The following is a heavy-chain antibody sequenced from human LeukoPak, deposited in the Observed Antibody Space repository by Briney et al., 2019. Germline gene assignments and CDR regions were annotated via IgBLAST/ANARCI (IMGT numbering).Heavy chain of an antibody. V-gene: IGHV3-23*01. Sequence: GGSLRLSCAASGFTFSSYAMSWVRQAPGKGLEWVSAISGSGGSTYYADSVKGRFTISRDNSKNTLYLQMNSLRAEDTAVYYCATPMTYYYGSGSYQPFDYWGQGTLVTVSS. CDR3: ATPMTYYYGSGSYQPFDY. D-gene: IGHD3-10*01. CDR2: ISGSGGST. J-gene: IGHJ4*02. CDR1: GFTFSSYA.